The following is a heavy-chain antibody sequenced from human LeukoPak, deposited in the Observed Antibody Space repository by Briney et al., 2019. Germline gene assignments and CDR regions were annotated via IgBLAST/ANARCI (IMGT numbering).Heavy chain of an antibody. CDR2: IIPIPGIA. J-gene: IGHJ4*02. CDR1: GGTFSSYA. CDR3: ARGFHRLYGSGSYYNPEFDY. V-gene: IGHV1-69*04. Sequence: GASVKVSCKASGGTFSSYAISWVRQAPGQGLEWMGRIIPIPGIANYAQKFQGRVTITADKSTGTAYMELSSLRSEDTAVYYCARGFHRLYGSGSYYNPEFDYWGQGTLVTVSS. D-gene: IGHD3-10*01.